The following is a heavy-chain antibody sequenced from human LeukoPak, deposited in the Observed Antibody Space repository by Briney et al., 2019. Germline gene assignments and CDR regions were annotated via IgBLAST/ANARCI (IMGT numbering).Heavy chain of an antibody. V-gene: IGHV4-30-2*01. CDR1: GGSISSGGYS. CDR3: ARALLTHNSSHLYYYYGMDV. CDR2: IYHSGST. D-gene: IGHD1-1*01. Sequence: PSETLFLTCAVSGGSISSGGYSWSWIRQPPGKGLEWIGYIYHSGSTYYNPSLKSRVTISVDRSKNQFSLKLSSVTAADTAVYYCARALLTHNSSHLYYYYGMDVWGQGTTVTVSS. J-gene: IGHJ6*02.